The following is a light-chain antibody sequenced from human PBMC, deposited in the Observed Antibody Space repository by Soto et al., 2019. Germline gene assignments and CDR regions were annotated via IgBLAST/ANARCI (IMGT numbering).Light chain of an antibody. J-gene: IGKJ3*01. CDR2: GSS. Sequence: EIVLTQSPGTLSLSPGERATLSCRASQSVSSNYLAWYQQIAGQAPRLLIYGSSSRATGIPDRFSGSGSGTDFTLAISRLEPEDFAVYFCQQYGSSPGLFTFGPGSKVDFK. CDR3: QQYGSSPGLFT. V-gene: IGKV3-20*01. CDR1: QSVSSNY.